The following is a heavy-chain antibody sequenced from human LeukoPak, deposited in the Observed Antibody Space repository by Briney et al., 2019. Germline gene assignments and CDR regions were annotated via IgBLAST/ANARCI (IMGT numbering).Heavy chain of an antibody. D-gene: IGHD6-19*01. CDR3: ARGRGIAVTGPRVFDP. J-gene: IGHJ5*02. V-gene: IGHV4-31*03. CDR1: GGSISSGGYY. Sequence: SQTLSLTCTVSGGSISSGGYYWSWIRQHPGKGLEWIGYIYYSGSTYYNPSLKSRVTISVGTSKNQLSLKLSSVTAADTAVYYCARGRGIAVTGPRVFDPWGQGTLVTVSS. CDR2: IYYSGST.